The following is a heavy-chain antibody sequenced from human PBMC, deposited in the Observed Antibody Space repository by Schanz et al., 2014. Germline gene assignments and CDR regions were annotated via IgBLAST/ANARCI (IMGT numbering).Heavy chain of an antibody. V-gene: IGHV3-23*04. D-gene: IGHD3-10*01. CDR3: ARIGGSVFDY. CDR2: FNDGGVNK. CDR1: GFTFSSYS. Sequence: EVQLVESGGGLVQPGKSLRLSCTASGFTFSSYSMNWVRQAPGKGLEWVSSFNDGGVNKYYADSVKGRFTISSDNSKSTLYLQMSSLRAEDTAVYYCARIGGSVFDYWAQGTLVTVSS. J-gene: IGHJ4*02.